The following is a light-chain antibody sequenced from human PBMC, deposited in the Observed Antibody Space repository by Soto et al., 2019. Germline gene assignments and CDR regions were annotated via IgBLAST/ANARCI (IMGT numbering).Light chain of an antibody. Sequence: EIVMTQSPATLSVSPGQRVTLSCRASQSVSIHLAWYQQKPGQSPRLLISDASSRATGIPDRFSGSGSGTDFSLTISSLQSEDFAIYYCQQYNYWPRTFGQGTTLEI. CDR3: QQYNYWPRT. CDR1: QSVSIH. V-gene: IGKV3-15*01. CDR2: DAS. J-gene: IGKJ2*02.